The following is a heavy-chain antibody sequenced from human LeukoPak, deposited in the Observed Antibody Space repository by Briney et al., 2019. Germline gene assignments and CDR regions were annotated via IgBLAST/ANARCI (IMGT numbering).Heavy chain of an antibody. CDR2: IWYGGSNK. CDR3: AKVRSSSSYYFAY. J-gene: IGHJ4*02. Sequence: PGRSLRLSCAASGFTFSSYGMHWVRQAPGKGLEWVAVIWYGGSNKYYADSVKGRFTISRDNSKNTLYLQMNSLRAEHTAVYYCAKVRSSSSYYFAYWGQGTLVTVSS. CDR1: GFTFSSYG. D-gene: IGHD6-6*01. V-gene: IGHV3-30*18.